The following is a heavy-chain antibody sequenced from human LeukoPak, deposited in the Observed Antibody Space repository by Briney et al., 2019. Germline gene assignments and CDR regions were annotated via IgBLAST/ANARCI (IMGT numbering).Heavy chain of an antibody. CDR2: INSDGSNT. J-gene: IGHJ4*02. CDR3: ARVDCSGGSCYLDY. D-gene: IGHD2-15*01. V-gene: IGHV3-74*01. CDR1: GFTFSSYW. Sequence: GGSLRLSCAASGFTFSSYWMNWVRQAPGKGLVWVSRINSDGSNTKYADSVKGRFTISRDNAKNSLYLQMNSLRAEDTAVYYCARVDCSGGSCYLDYWGQGTLVTVSS.